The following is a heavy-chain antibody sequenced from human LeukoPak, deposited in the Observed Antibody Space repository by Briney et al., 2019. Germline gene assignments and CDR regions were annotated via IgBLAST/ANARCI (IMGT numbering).Heavy chain of an antibody. D-gene: IGHD3-16*01. CDR3: ATWGAWGPFDY. Sequence: TGGSLRLSCAPSGFTFSSYWMHWVRQAPGKGLVWVSRINTDGSTITYADSVKGRFTISRDNAKNTLYLQMNSLRGEDMAVYYCATWGAWGPFDYWGQGTLVTVSS. V-gene: IGHV3-74*01. J-gene: IGHJ4*02. CDR1: GFTFSSYW. CDR2: INTDGSTI.